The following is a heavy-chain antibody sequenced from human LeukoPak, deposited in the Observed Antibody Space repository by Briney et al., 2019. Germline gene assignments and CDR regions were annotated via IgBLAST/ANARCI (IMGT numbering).Heavy chain of an antibody. CDR3: ARRSQTDYYYYYGMDV. CDR1: GYSFTSYW. J-gene: IGHJ6*02. CDR2: IYPGDSDT. Sequence: KDGESLKISCKGSGYSFTSYWIGWVRQMPGKGLEWMGIIYPGDSDTRYSPSFQGQVTISADKSISTAYLQWSSLKASDTAVYYCARRSQTDYYYYYGMDVWGQGTTVTVSS. V-gene: IGHV5-51*01.